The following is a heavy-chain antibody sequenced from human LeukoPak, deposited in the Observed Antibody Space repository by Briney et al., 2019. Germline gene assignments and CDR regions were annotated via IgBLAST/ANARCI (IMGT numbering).Heavy chain of an antibody. Sequence: SETLSLTCTVSGGSFSSSSYSWGWIRQPPGKGLEWIGEINHSGSTNYNPSLKSRVTISVDTSKNQFSLKLSSVTAADTAVYYCARGVSIYYMDVWGKGTTVTVSS. V-gene: IGHV4-39*07. CDR3: ARGVSIYYMDV. D-gene: IGHD2/OR15-2a*01. CDR2: INHSGST. CDR1: GGSFSSSSYS. J-gene: IGHJ6*03.